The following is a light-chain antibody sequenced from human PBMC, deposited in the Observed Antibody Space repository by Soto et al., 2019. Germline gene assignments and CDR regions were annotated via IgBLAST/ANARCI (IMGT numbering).Light chain of an antibody. J-gene: IGLJ2*01. V-gene: IGLV3-1*01. CDR3: QTCDSTTGV. CDR1: RLGDKY. Sequence: SYELTQPPSVSVSPGQTASITCSGDRLGDKYACWYQQKPGQSPVLVIYQDSQRPSGIPERFSGSNSGNTATLTISGAQAMDEADYYCQTCDSTTGVFGGGTKVTVL. CDR2: QDS.